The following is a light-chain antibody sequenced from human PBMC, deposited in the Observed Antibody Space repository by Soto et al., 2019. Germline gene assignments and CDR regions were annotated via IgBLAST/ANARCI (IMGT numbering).Light chain of an antibody. J-gene: IGKJ2*01. CDR2: AAS. V-gene: IGKV1-39*01. CDR3: QQSSIRPRT. Sequence: DIQLTQSPASLSASVGDRVTIICRASQSISIYLNWYQQKPGKAPRLLIYAASSLQSEVPSRFSGGGSGPDFTLTILSLQPDVFASYYCQQSSIRPRTFGQGTKLDIK. CDR1: QSISIY.